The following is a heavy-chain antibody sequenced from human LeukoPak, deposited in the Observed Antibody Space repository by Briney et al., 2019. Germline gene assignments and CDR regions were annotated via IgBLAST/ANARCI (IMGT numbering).Heavy chain of an antibody. CDR1: GFTFSSYW. V-gene: IGHV3-7*01. CDR3: ARGKWGTRYFDY. D-gene: IGHD1-26*01. Sequence: GGSLRLSCAASGFTFSSYWMSWVRQAPGKGLEWVANIKQDGSEKYYVDSVKGRFTISRDNAENSLSLQMNSLRVEDTALYYCARGKWGTRYFDYWGQGTLVTVSS. CDR2: IKQDGSEK. J-gene: IGHJ4*02.